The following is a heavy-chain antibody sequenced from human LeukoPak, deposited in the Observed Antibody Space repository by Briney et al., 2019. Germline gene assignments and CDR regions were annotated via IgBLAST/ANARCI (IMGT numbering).Heavy chain of an antibody. CDR1: GYTFTSYG. D-gene: IGHD3-10*01. J-gene: IGHJ4*02. CDR2: ISAYNGNT. V-gene: IGHV1-18*01. CDR3: ARESGGPNYYGSGSYYNRGPPFDY. Sequence: GASVKVSGKASGYTFTSYGISWVRQAPGQGLEWMGWISAYNGNTNYAQKLQGRVTMTTDTSTSTAYMELRSLRSDDTAVYYCARESGGPNYYGSGSYYNRGPPFDYWGQGTLVTVSS.